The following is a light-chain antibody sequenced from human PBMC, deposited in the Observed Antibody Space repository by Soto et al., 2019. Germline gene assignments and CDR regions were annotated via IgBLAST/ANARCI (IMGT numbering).Light chain of an antibody. CDR2: DND. J-gene: IGLJ2*01. V-gene: IGLV1-51*01. Sequence: QSVLTQPPSVSAAPGQKVTISCSGITSNIGNNYVSWYQQLPGTAPKLLIYDNDERPSGIPDRFSGTKSGTSATLDITGLQTGDEADYYCGTWDSSLSVVVFGGGTKVTVL. CDR3: GTWDSSLSVVV. CDR1: TSNIGNNY.